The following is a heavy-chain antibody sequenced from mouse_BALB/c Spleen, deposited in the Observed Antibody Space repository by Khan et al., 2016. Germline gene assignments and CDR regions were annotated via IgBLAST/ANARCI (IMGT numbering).Heavy chain of an antibody. CDR2: INSDGSAI. CDR1: GFTFSGFW. D-gene: IGHD2-3*01. J-gene: IGHJ1*01. V-gene: IGHV11-2*02. Sequence: EVQLLETGGGLVQPGGSRGLSCEGSGFTFSGFWMSWVRQTPGKTLEWIGDINSDGSAINYAPSIKDRFTIFRDNDKSNLYQQMSNVRSEDAATYFCMRYDGYYWYYDVWGAGTTVTVSS. CDR3: MRYDGYYWYYDV.